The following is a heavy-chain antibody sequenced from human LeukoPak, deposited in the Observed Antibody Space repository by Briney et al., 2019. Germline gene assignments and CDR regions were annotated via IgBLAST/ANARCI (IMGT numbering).Heavy chain of an antibody. D-gene: IGHD5-24*01. CDR1: GFTFNIYE. CDR3: ARRPRGGGYNW. CDR2: ISSSGRTM. J-gene: IGHJ4*02. Sequence: GGSLRLSCAASGFTFNIYEMNWVRQAPGKGLVWVSYISSSGRTMHYADSVKGRFTISRDNAKNSLYLQMNSLRAEDTAVYYCARRPRGGGYNWWGQGTLVTVSS. V-gene: IGHV3-48*03.